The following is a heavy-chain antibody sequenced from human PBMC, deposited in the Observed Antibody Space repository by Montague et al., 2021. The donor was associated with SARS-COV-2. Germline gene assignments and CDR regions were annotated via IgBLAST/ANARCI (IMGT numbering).Heavy chain of an antibody. J-gene: IGHJ3*01. V-gene: IGHV6-1*01. Sequence: CAISGDSVSSNSAAWNWIRQSPSRGLEWLGRTYYRSKWYNDYALSVKSRVSINAETSKNQFSLQLNSVSPEDTAVYYCARKALVTGTFDLWGQGTVVTVSS. D-gene: IGHD2-21*02. CDR1: GDSVSSNSAA. CDR3: ARKALVTGTFDL. CDR2: TYYRSKWYN.